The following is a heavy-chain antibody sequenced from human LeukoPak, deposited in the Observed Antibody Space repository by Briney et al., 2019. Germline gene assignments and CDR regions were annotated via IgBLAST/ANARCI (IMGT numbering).Heavy chain of an antibody. J-gene: IGHJ6*04. CDR2: ISYDGSNK. CDR1: GFTFSSYG. D-gene: IGHD4-17*01. V-gene: IGHV3-30*18. Sequence: GRSLRLSCAASGFTFSSYGMHWVRQAPGKGLEWVAVISYDGSNKYYADSVKGRFTIFRDNSKNTLYLQMNSLGAEDTAVYYCAKDLSPVTSSDAHYYYYYGMDVWGKGTTVTVSS. CDR3: AKDLSPVTSSDAHYYYYYGMDV.